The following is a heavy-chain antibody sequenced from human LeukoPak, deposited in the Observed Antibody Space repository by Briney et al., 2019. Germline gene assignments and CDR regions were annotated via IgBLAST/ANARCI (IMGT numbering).Heavy chain of an antibody. Sequence: ASVKVSCKASGGTFSSYAISWVRQAPGQGLEWMGGIIPIFGTANYAQKFQGRVTITTDESTSTAYMELSSLRSEDTAVYYCATVSLYSSGWLYYYYYYMDVWGEGTTVTVSS. CDR2: IIPIFGTA. CDR1: GGTFSSYA. V-gene: IGHV1-69*05. D-gene: IGHD6-19*01. J-gene: IGHJ6*03. CDR3: ATVSLYSSGWLYYYYYYMDV.